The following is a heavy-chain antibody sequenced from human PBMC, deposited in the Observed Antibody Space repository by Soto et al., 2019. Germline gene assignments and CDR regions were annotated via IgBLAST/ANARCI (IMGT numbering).Heavy chain of an antibody. CDR1: GGTFSSYT. J-gene: IGHJ3*02. CDR3: ARSMVVTEPGAFDI. D-gene: IGHD2-21*02. CDR2: IIPILGIA. V-gene: IGHV1-69*02. Sequence: QVQLVQSGAEVKKPGSSVKVSCKASGGTFSSYTISWVRQAPGQGLEWMGRIIPILGIANYAQKFQGRVTITADKSTSTAYMELSSLRSEDTAVYYCARSMVVTEPGAFDIWGQGTMVTVSS.